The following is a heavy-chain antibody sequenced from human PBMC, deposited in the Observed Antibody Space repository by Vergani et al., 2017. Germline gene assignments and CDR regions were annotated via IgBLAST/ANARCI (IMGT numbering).Heavy chain of an antibody. V-gene: IGHV3-9*01. CDR2: ISWNSGSI. J-gene: IGHJ4*02. CDR1: GFTFDDYA. Sequence: EVQLVESGGGLVQPGRSLRLSCAASGFTFDDYAMHWVRQAPGKGLEWVSGISWNSGSIGYADSVKGRFTISRDNAKNSLYLQMNSLRAEDTALYYCARDQSYGDYVVDYWGQGTLVTVSS. D-gene: IGHD4-17*01. CDR3: ARDQSYGDYVVDY.